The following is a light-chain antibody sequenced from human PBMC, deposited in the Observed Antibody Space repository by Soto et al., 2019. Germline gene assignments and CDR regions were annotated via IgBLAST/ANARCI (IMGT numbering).Light chain of an antibody. CDR1: SSVVGGFNY. J-gene: IGLJ1*01. CDR3: NSYTSSSTYV. CDR2: DVT. Sequence: QSVLTQPASVSGSPGQSITISCTGNSSVVGGFNYVSWYQQHPGKAPKLMIYDVTNRPSGVSYRFSGSKSGTTASLTISELQAEDEAEYYCNSYTSSSTYVFGTGTKVTVL. V-gene: IGLV2-14*03.